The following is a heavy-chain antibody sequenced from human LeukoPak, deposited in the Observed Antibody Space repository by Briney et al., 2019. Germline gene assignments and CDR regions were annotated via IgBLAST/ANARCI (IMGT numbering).Heavy chain of an antibody. J-gene: IGHJ6*03. D-gene: IGHD2/OR15-2a*01. Sequence: GGSLRLSCAASGFTFSSYGMSWVRQAPGKGLEWVSSISSSSSYIYYADSVKGRFTISRDNAKNSLYLQMNSLRAEDTAVYYCAGSLPMDPYYYYMDVWGKGTTVTISS. CDR3: AGSLPMDPYYYYMDV. CDR1: GFTFSSYG. CDR2: ISSSSSYI. V-gene: IGHV3-21*01.